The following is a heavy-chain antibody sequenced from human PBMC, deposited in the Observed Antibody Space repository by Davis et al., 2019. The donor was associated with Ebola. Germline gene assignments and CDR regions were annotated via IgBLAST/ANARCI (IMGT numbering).Heavy chain of an antibody. CDR3: ARDRSGRVFDY. CDR1: GGSISSYY. V-gene: IGHV4-59*12. Sequence: SETLSLTCTVSGGSISSYYWSWIRQPPGKGLEWIGYIYYSGSTNYNPSLKSRVTVSVDTSKNQFSLKSRSVTAADTAMYYCARDRSGRVFDYWGQGTLVTVSS. CDR2: IYYSGST. J-gene: IGHJ4*02.